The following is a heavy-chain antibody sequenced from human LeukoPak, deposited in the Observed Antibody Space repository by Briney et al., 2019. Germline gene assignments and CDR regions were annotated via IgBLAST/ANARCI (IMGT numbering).Heavy chain of an antibody. CDR3: ARVAAAVPDQ. CDR1: GFTFTTYW. V-gene: IGHV3-7*04. J-gene: IGHJ5*02. Sequence: PGGSLRLSCAASGFTFTTYWMSWVRQAPGKGLEWAANIKQDGSEKYYMDSVKGRFTISRDNAKNSLYLQMSSLRAEDTAVYYCARVAAAVPDQWGQGTLVTVSS. D-gene: IGHD6-13*01. CDR2: IKQDGSEK.